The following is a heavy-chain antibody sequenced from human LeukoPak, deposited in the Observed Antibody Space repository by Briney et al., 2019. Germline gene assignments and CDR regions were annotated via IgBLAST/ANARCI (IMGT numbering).Heavy chain of an antibody. J-gene: IGHJ6*02. CDR1: GFTFSSYS. CDR3: ARGQLMAYYYYGMDV. CDR2: ISSSSSTI. Sequence: GGSLRLSCVASGFTFSSYSMNWVRQAPGKGLEWVSYISSSSSTIYYADSVKGRFTISRDNAKNSLYLQMNSLRAEDTAVYYCARGQLMAYYYYGMDVWGQGTTVTVSS. V-gene: IGHV3-48*01. D-gene: IGHD5-24*01.